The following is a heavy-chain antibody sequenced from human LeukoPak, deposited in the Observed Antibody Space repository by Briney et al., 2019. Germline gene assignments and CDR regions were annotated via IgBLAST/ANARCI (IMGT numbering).Heavy chain of an antibody. CDR3: ARLADCSSTSCYYYYYYYMDV. Sequence: GESLKISCKGSGYSFTSYWIGWVRQMPGKGLEWMGIIYPGDSDTRYSPSFQGQVTISADKSISTAYLQWSSLKDSDTAMYYCARLADCSSTSCYYYYYYYMDVWGKGTTVTVSS. CDR2: IYPGDSDT. V-gene: IGHV5-51*01. CDR1: GYSFTSYW. D-gene: IGHD2-2*01. J-gene: IGHJ6*03.